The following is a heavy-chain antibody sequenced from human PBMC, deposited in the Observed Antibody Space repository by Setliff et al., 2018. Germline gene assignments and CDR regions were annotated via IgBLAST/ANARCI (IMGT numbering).Heavy chain of an antibody. CDR1: GASLSSGTYY. CDR2: IYYRGDT. Sequence: SETLSLTCTVSGASLSSGTYYWGWIRQPPGKGLEWIGRIYYRGDTYYNASLKGRLTISVDTAQNQFSLRLTSVTAADTAVYYCARGGTFRYFDYWGQGTQVTVSS. CDR3: ARGGTFRYFDY. V-gene: IGHV4-39*07. D-gene: IGHD5-12*01. J-gene: IGHJ4*02.